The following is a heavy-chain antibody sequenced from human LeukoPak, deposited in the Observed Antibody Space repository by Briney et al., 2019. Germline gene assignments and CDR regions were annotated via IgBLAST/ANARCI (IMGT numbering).Heavy chain of an antibody. CDR1: GGSFSGYY. CDR2: INHSGST. Sequence: PSETLSLTCAVYGGSFSGYYWSWIRQPPGKGLEWIGEINHSGSTNYNPSLKSRVTISVDTSKNQFSLKLSSVTAADTAVYYCARKATGSGSYYFDYWGQGTLVTVSS. D-gene: IGHD3-10*01. J-gene: IGHJ4*02. V-gene: IGHV4-34*01. CDR3: ARKATGSGSYYFDY.